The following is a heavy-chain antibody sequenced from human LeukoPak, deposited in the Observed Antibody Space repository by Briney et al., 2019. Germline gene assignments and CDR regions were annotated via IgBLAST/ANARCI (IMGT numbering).Heavy chain of an antibody. CDR3: ARDPDYYGSGSYPNWFDP. V-gene: IGHV4-4*07. D-gene: IGHD3-10*01. Sequence: SETLSLTCTVSGGSISSYYWSWIRQPAGKGLEWIGRIYTSGSTNYNPSLKSRVTMSVDTSKNQFSLKLSSVTAADTAVYYCARDPDYYGSGSYPNWFDPWGQGTLVTVSP. J-gene: IGHJ5*02. CDR1: GGSISSYY. CDR2: IYTSGST.